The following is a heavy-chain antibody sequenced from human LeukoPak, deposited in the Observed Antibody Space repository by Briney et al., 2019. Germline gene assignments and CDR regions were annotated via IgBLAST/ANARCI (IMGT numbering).Heavy chain of an antibody. CDR1: GVSLSPYY. D-gene: IGHD3-16*01. CDR3: ARLRAYTTTHQYFFDY. Sequence: SETLPLTCTVSGVSLSPYYWTWLRQPPGKGLEWIGYIYHTGVSDYKPSLKSRLTISLDTSRSQFSLSLRSVTAADAAVYYCARLRAYTTTHQYFFDYWGQGALVTVSS. CDR2: IYHTGVS. J-gene: IGHJ4*02. V-gene: IGHV4-59*08.